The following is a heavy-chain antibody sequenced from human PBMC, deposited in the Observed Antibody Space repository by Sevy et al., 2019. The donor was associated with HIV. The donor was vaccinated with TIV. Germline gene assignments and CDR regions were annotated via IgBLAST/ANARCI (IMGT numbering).Heavy chain of an antibody. V-gene: IGHV4-39*01. D-gene: IGHD3-3*01. J-gene: IGHJ4*02. Sequence: SETLSLTCTVSGGSISNNNYYWGWIRQSPGKGLEWIGTINYSGSTYYNPSLKSRVTISVDTSKNQFSLKLGSVTAADTAVYYCARHALFTIFGVVIDPKMYYFDYWGQGTQVTVSS. CDR1: GGSISNNNYY. CDR3: ARHALFTIFGVVIDPKMYYFDY. CDR2: INYSGST.